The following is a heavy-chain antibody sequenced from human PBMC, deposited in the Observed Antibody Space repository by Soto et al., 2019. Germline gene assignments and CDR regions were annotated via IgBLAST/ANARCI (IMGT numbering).Heavy chain of an antibody. J-gene: IGHJ4*02. CDR2: IYYSGST. D-gene: IGHD2-15*01. CDR3: ARVKCSGGSCDKPFDY. V-gene: IGHV4-61*01. Sequence: SETLCLTCTVSGGSVNSANDYWSWIRQPPGKGLEWIGYIYYSGSTYYNPSLKSRVTISVDTSKNQFSLKLTSVTAADTAVYYCARVKCSGGSCDKPFDYWGQGTLVTVSS. CDR1: GGSVNSANDY.